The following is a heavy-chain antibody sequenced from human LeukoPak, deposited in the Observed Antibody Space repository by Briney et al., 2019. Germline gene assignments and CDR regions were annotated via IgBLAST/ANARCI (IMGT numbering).Heavy chain of an antibody. V-gene: IGHV3-74*01. CDR3: ASGYSNSWYSADFDY. J-gene: IGHJ4*02. CDR1: GFTFSNYW. CDR2: ITPDGSST. Sequence: GGSLRLSCAASGFTFSNYWMHWVRQAPGKGLVWVSGITPDGSSTRYVDSVKGRFTISRDNSKNTLYLQMGSLRVEDTAVYYCASGYSNSWYSADFDYWGQGTLVTVSS. D-gene: IGHD6-13*01.